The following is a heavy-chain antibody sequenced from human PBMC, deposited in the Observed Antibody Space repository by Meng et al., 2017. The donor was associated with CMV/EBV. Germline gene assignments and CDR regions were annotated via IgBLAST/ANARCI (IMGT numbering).Heavy chain of an antibody. CDR1: GYTFTSYA. Sequence: ASVKVSCKASGYTFTSYAMNWVRQAPGQGLEWMGWISAYNGNTNYAQKLQGRVTMTTDTSTSTAYMELRSLRSDDTAVYYCARYGSGSYLGLGYYGMDVWGQGTTVTVSS. J-gene: IGHJ6*02. V-gene: IGHV1-18*01. CDR2: ISAYNGNT. CDR3: ARYGSGSYLGLGYYGMDV. D-gene: IGHD3-10*01.